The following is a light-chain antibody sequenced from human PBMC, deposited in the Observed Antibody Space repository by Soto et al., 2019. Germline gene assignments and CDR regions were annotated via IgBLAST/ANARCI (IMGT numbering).Light chain of an antibody. J-gene: IGKJ1*01. CDR1: QSIVYSDGNTY. V-gene: IGKV2-24*01. Sequence: VLTQSPLSSPVTLGQPASISCRSSQSIVYSDGNTYLSWLQQRPGQPPRLLIYQVSNRFSGVPDRSSGSGAGTDFTLKISRVEAEDVGVYSCIQFSHFPRTFGQGTKVEIK. CDR2: QVS. CDR3: IQFSHFPRT.